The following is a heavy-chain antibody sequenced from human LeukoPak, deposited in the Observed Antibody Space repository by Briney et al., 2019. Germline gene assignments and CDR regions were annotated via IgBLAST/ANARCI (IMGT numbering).Heavy chain of an antibody. Sequence: PGGSLRLSFAASGFTFISDGMSAGREAPGKGLWWVSGITGSGGSTYYADSVKGRFTISRDNSKNTLYLQMNSLRAEDTAVYYCAKDRLAYSYAQPFDYWGQGTLVTVSS. CDR2: ITGSGGST. CDR1: GFTFISDG. V-gene: IGHV3-23*01. CDR3: AKDRLAYSYAQPFDY. J-gene: IGHJ4*02. D-gene: IGHD3-16*01.